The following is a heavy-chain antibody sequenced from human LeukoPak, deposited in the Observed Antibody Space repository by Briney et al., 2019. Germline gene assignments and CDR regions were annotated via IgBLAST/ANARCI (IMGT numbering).Heavy chain of an antibody. Sequence: GRSLRHSCEASGFTFDDYAMHWVRQAPGKGLEWVSSISWDSGSRVYADSVKGRFTISRDNAKNSLYLQMNSLTSEDTALYYCIKDLRLDLLVDTFEIWGQGTMVTVSS. CDR1: GFTFDDYA. J-gene: IGHJ3*02. D-gene: IGHD1-7*01. CDR2: ISWDSGSR. V-gene: IGHV3-9*01. CDR3: IKDLRLDLLVDTFEI.